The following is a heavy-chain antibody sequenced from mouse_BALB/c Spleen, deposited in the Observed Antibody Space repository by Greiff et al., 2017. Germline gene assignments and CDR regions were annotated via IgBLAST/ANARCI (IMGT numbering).Heavy chain of an antibody. CDR3: ARDQFAWFAY. V-gene: IGHV2-9*02. J-gene: IGHJ3*01. Sequence: VQGVESGPGLVAPSQSLSITCTVSGFSLTSYGVHWVRQPPGKGLEWLGVIWAGGSTNYNSALMSRLSISKDNSKSQVFLKMNSLQTDDTAMYYCARDQFAWFAYWGQGTLVTVSA. CDR2: IWAGGST. CDR1: GFSLTSYG.